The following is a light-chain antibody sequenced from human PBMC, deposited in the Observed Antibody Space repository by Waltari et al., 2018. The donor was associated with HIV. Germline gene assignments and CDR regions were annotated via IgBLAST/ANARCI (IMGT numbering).Light chain of an antibody. J-gene: IGLJ2*01. V-gene: IGLV1-44*01. CDR1: SSYIGRKT. Sequence: QSVLTQPPSASGTPGQMVTISCSGGSSYIGRKTVDWYQQLPGTAPKLLIYSNDQRPSGIPDRFSGSKSGNTASLTVSGLQAEDEATYYCSSYAGSKNRVVFGGGTFLTVL. CDR3: SSYAGSKNRVV. CDR2: SND.